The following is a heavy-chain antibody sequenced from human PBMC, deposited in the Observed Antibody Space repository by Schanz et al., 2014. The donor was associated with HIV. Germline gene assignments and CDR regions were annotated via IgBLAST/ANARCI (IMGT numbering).Heavy chain of an antibody. D-gene: IGHD3-22*01. V-gene: IGHV3-30*18. J-gene: IGHJ4*02. Sequence: VHLVESGGGVVQPGTSLRLSCAASGFTFSSYGMHWVRQAPGKGLEWVAGISYDGRNKYYADSVKGRFTISRDNSKNTLYLQMNSLRAEDTAVYYCAKDPNDREKAFDYWGQGTLVTVSS. CDR2: ISYDGRNK. CDR3: AKDPNDREKAFDY. CDR1: GFTFSSYG.